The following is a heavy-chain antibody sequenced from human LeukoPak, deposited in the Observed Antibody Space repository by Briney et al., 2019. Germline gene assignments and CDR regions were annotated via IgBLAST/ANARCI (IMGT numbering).Heavy chain of an antibody. Sequence: SETLSLTCTVSGGSISSSSYYWGWIRQPPGQGLEWIGSIYYSGSTYYNPSLKSRVTISVDTSKNQFSLKLSSVTAADTAVYYCATPSLPTVNSYYYYMDVWGKGTTVTVSS. CDR2: IYYSGST. CDR3: ATPSLPTVNSYYYYMDV. D-gene: IGHD4-17*01. J-gene: IGHJ6*03. CDR1: GGSISSSSYY. V-gene: IGHV4-39*01.